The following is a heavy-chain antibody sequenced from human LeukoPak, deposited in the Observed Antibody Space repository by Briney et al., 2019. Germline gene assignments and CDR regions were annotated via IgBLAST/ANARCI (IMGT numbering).Heavy chain of an antibody. CDR3: ARDRSRGSFDY. V-gene: IGHV1-18*01. J-gene: IGHJ4*02. Sequence: ASVKVSCKASGYPFTSRGISWVRQAPGQGLEWMGWISPYNGNTNYAQSLQGRVTMTTDTTTTTAYMELRSLRSDDTAVYYCARDRSRGSFDYWGQGTLVTVSS. D-gene: IGHD3-10*01. CDR2: ISPYNGNT. CDR1: GYPFTSRG.